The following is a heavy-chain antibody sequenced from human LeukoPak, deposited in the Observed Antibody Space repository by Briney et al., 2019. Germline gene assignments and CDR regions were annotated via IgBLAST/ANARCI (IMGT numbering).Heavy chain of an antibody. Sequence: ASVKVSCKASGYTFSNYYMHWVRQAPGQGLEWMGIISPSGGYTTYAQKFQGRVTMTRDTSTSTVSMELSSLRSEDTAVYYCAREAAGTTFSRGNWFDPWGQGTLVTVSS. D-gene: IGHD6-13*01. CDR3: AREAAGTTFSRGNWFDP. CDR1: GYTFSNYY. CDR2: ISPSGGYT. V-gene: IGHV1-46*01. J-gene: IGHJ5*02.